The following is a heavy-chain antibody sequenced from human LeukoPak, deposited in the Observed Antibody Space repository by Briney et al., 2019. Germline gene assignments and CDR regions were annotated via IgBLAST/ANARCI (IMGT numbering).Heavy chain of an antibody. CDR2: ISSTSDTYK. V-gene: IGHV3-21*01. CDR3: ARGPTWSPLDFDY. J-gene: IGHJ4*02. D-gene: IGHD3-3*01. Sequence: PGGSLRLSCLASGFTFSTYNMHWVRQAPGKGLEWGSTISSTSDTYKYYANSVRGRFTISRDNAKNSLYLQMIGLRAEDTGIYFCARGPTWSPLDFDYWGQEPQVTVSS. CDR1: GFTFSTYN.